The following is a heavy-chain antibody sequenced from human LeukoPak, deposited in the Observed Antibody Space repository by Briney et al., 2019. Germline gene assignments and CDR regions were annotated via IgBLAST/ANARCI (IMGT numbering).Heavy chain of an antibody. J-gene: IGHJ4*02. CDR3: ARERDFLTGDYGISAFYFDY. V-gene: IGHV4-4*07. Sequence: SETLSLTCTVSGASISTYYWSWIRQSAGGGLEWVGRVYTSGNTNYNTSLKSRVTMSVDTSKNQFSLKVRSVTATDMAVYYCARERDFLTGDYGISAFYFDYWGQGTLVTVSS. CDR1: GASISTYY. CDR2: VYTSGNT. D-gene: IGHD3-9*01.